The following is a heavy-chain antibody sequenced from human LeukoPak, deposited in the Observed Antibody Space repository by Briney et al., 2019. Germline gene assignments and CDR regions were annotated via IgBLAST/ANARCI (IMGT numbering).Heavy chain of an antibody. Sequence: GGSLRLSCAVSGFTFSSYEMHWIRQAPGKGLEWIANISSDSRSIQYVDSVKGRFIISRDNAKNSLYLQMNSLRAEDTALYYCARDMTRNFDYWGQGTLVTVSS. J-gene: IGHJ4*02. CDR2: ISSDSRSI. CDR3: ARDMTRNFDY. D-gene: IGHD3-16*01. V-gene: IGHV3-48*03. CDR1: GFTFSSYE.